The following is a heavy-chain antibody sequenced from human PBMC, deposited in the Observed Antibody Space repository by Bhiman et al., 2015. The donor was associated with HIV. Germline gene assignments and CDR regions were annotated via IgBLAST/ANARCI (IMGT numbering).Heavy chain of an antibody. CDR3: AKVAYSSSYLDAFDI. V-gene: IGHV3-33*06. J-gene: IGHJ3*02. Sequence: QVQLVESGGGVVQPGGSLRLSCAASGFGFSSYGMHWVRQAPGKGLEWVAVIWYDGSNKYYADSVKGRFTISRDNSKNTLYLQMNSLRAEDTAVYYCAKVAYSSSYLDAFDIWGQGTMVTVSS. CDR1: GFGFSSYG. CDR2: IWYDGSNK. D-gene: IGHD6-6*01.